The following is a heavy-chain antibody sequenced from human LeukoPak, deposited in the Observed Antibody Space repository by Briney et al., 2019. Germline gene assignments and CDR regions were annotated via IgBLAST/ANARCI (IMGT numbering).Heavy chain of an antibody. D-gene: IGHD3-22*01. CDR2: IYYSGST. CDR1: GGSISSYY. Sequence: SETLSLTCTVSGGSISSYYWSWIRQPPGKGLEWLGYIYYSGSTNYNPSLKSRVTISVDTSKNQFSLKLSSVTAADTAVYYCASWDYYDSSGGFDYWGQGTLVTVSS. CDR3: ASWDYYDSSGGFDY. J-gene: IGHJ4*02. V-gene: IGHV4-59*01.